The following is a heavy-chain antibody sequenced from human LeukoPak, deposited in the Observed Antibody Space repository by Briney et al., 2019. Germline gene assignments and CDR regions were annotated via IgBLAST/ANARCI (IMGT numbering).Heavy chain of an antibody. Sequence: ASVTVSCTASGYTFTSYGISWVRQAPGQGLEWMGWINPNSGGTNYAQKFQGRVTMTRDTSISTAYMELSRLGSDDTAVYYCARNTAAGFDYWGQGTLVTVSS. CDR2: INPNSGGT. CDR3: ARNTAAGFDY. J-gene: IGHJ4*02. V-gene: IGHV1-2*02. CDR1: GYTFTSYG. D-gene: IGHD6-13*01.